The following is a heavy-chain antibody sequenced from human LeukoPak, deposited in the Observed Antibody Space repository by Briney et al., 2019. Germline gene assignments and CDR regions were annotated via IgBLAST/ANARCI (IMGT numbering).Heavy chain of an antibody. J-gene: IGHJ4*02. CDR3: ARDRRDYDFWSGYNRGGGYFDY. CDR1: GFTFSSYS. V-gene: IGHV3-48*01. D-gene: IGHD3-3*01. Sequence: GGSLRLSCAASGFTFSSYSMNWVRQAPGKGLEWVSHISSSSSTKYYADSVKGRFTISRDNAKNSLYLQMNSLRAEDTAVYYCARDRRDYDFWSGYNRGGGYFDYWGQGTLVTVSS. CDR2: ISSSSSTK.